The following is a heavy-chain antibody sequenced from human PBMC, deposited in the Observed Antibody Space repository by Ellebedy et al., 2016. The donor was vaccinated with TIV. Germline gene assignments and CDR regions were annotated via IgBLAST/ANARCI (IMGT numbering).Heavy chain of an antibody. CDR3: VEVSRSGNYPG. CDR1: GFTFSSYD. D-gene: IGHD1-26*01. V-gene: IGHV3-48*02. J-gene: IGHJ4*02. CDR2: IGSGSDTI. Sequence: GESLKISXAASGFTFSSYDMNWVRQAPGKGLEWVSYIGSGSDTIYYADSVKGRFTISRDNAKNSLFLQMNSLREEDTAVYYCVEVSRSGNYPGWGQGTLVTVSS.